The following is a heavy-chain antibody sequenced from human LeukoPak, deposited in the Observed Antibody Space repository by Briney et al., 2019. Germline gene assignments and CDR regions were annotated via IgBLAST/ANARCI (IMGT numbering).Heavy chain of an antibody. CDR1: GFTFSDYY. Sequence: PGVSLRLSCAASGFTFSDYYMSWIRQAPGKGLEWISYISSSGSTIYYADSVKGRFTISRDNARNSLYLQMNSLRAEDTAVYYCAREGAIASLRPYYFDYWGQGTLVTVSS. D-gene: IGHD6-6*01. CDR2: ISSSGSTI. CDR3: AREGAIASLRPYYFDY. V-gene: IGHV3-11*01. J-gene: IGHJ4*02.